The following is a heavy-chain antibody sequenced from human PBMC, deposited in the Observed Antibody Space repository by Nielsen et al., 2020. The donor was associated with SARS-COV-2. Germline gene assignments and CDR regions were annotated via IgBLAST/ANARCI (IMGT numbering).Heavy chain of an antibody. Sequence: GESLKISCAASGFTFSSYAMHWVRQAPGKGLEWVAVISYDGSNKYYADSVKGRFTISRDNSKNTLYLQMNSLRAEDTAVYYCAKGFYGRRVAPGAFDIWGQGTMVTVSS. V-gene: IGHV3-30-3*01. D-gene: IGHD1-14*01. CDR3: AKGFYGRRVAPGAFDI. CDR2: ISYDGSNK. CDR1: GFTFSSYA. J-gene: IGHJ3*02.